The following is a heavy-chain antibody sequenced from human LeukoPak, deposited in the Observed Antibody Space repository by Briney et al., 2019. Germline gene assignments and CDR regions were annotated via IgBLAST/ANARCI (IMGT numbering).Heavy chain of an antibody. Sequence: SGTLSLTCTVSGGSISSYYWSWIRQPAGKGLEWIGRIYTSGSTNYNPSLKSRVTISVDTSKNQFSLKLSSVTAADTAVYYCAKSSGYYYGYYYYYMDVWGKGTTVTVSS. D-gene: IGHD3-22*01. V-gene: IGHV4-4*07. CDR3: AKSSGYYYGYYYYYMDV. CDR2: IYTSGST. CDR1: GGSISSYY. J-gene: IGHJ6*03.